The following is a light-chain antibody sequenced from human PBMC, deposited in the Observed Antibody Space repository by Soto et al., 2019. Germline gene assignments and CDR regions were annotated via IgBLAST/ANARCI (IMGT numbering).Light chain of an antibody. Sequence: DIQLIQSPSSLSVSVGDRVTITCRANEKMTRYLNWYQQKPGKAPKLLIYAASNLQSGVPSRFSGSGSGADFILTISSLQPEDSATYYCQQSYSTPRTFGQGTKVEVK. CDR2: AAS. J-gene: IGKJ1*01. V-gene: IGKV1-39*01. CDR1: EKMTRY. CDR3: QQSYSTPRT.